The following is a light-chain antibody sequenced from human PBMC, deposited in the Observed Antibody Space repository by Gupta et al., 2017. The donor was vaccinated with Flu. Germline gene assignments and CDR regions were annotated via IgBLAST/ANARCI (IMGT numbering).Light chain of an antibody. CDR3: QSYDTTRGVV. J-gene: IGLJ3*02. V-gene: IGLV1-40*01. Sequence: RVANTCTGSNSNIGAGYDVLCYQTTPATPPRLVVFGNNNRPAGVPDRFSASKSGSSASLAIPGLQAEEEADYYCQSYDTTRGVVFGGGTKVTVL. CDR1: NSNIGAGYD. CDR2: GNN.